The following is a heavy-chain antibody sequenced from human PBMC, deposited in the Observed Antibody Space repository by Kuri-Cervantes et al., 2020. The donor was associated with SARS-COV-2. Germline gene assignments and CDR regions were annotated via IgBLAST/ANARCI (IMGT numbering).Heavy chain of an antibody. Sequence: GGSLRLSCAASGFTFSNSDMHWVRQRPGKGLEWVAFIRNDGTARQYVDSVKGRFTISRDNYKSTVHLQVNSLRVEDTAVYYCAKDRGIMINSRNWFDPWGQGTLVTVSS. D-gene: IGHD3-16*01. CDR3: AKDRGIMINSRNWFDP. J-gene: IGHJ5*02. V-gene: IGHV3-30*02. CDR1: GFTFSNSD. CDR2: IRNDGTAR.